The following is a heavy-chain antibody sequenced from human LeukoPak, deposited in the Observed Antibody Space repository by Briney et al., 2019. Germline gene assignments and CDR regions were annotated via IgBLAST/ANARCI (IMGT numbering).Heavy chain of an antibody. Sequence: PGGSLRLSCAASGFTFTSHWMTWVCQAPGKGLEWVANIRGDGGDKYYVDSVKGRFTISRDNAKNSVYLQMNSLRGEDTAEYYCARDIDRAHGDRGQGTLVTVSS. V-gene: IGHV3-7*01. J-gene: IGHJ4*02. CDR3: ARDIDRAHGD. CDR1: GFTFTSHW. CDR2: IRGDGGDK. D-gene: IGHD3-10*01.